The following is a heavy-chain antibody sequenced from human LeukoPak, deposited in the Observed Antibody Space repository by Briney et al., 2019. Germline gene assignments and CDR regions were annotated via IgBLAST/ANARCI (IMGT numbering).Heavy chain of an antibody. D-gene: IGHD2-15*01. Sequence: ASVKVSCKASGYTFTSYYMHRVRQAPGQGLEWMGIINPSGGSTSYAQKFQGRVTMTRDMSTSTVYMGLSSLRSEDTAVYYCAREGGCSGGSCYGIDYWGQGTLVTVSS. CDR2: INPSGGST. J-gene: IGHJ4*02. CDR3: AREGGCSGGSCYGIDY. V-gene: IGHV1-46*01. CDR1: GYTFTSYY.